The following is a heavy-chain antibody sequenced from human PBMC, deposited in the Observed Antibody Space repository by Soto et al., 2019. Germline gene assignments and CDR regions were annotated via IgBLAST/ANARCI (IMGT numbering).Heavy chain of an antibody. J-gene: IGHJ4*02. V-gene: IGHV3-33*01. CDR1: GFTFSSYG. D-gene: IGHD3-22*01. Sequence: QVQLVESGGGVVQPGRSPRLSCAASGFTFSSYGMHWVRQAPGKGLEWVAVIWYDGSNKYYADSVKGRFTISRDNSKNTLYLQMNSLRAEDTAVYYCARGPLYYYDSSGYGSSDYWGQGTLVTVSS. CDR2: IWYDGSNK. CDR3: ARGPLYYYDSSGYGSSDY.